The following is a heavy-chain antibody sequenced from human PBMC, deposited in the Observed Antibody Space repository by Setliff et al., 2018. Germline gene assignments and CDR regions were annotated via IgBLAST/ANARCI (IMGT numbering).Heavy chain of an antibody. CDR1: GFTFSSYW. J-gene: IGHJ4*02. D-gene: IGHD3-16*01. Sequence: PGGSLRLSCPASGFTFSSYWMSWVRQAPGKGLEWVANIKQDGSEKYYVDSVKGRFTISRDNAKNSLYLQMNSLRAEDTAVYYCARDGGEYWGQGTLVTVSS. V-gene: IGHV3-7*01. CDR3: ARDGGEY. CDR2: IKQDGSEK.